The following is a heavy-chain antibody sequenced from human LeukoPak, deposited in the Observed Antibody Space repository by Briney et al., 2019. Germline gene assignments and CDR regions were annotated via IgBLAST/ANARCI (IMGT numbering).Heavy chain of an antibody. D-gene: IGHD1-7*01. CDR3: ASQTGTTPR. V-gene: IGHV3-11*06. CDR2: ISSGSSDT. J-gene: IGHJ4*02. Sequence: GGSLRLSCAASGFTLSDYYMSWIRQAPGKGLEWLSYISSGSSDTNYADSVKGRFTISRDNAKNSLYLQMNSLRAEDTAVYYCASQTGTTPRWGQGTLVTVSS. CDR1: GFTLSDYY.